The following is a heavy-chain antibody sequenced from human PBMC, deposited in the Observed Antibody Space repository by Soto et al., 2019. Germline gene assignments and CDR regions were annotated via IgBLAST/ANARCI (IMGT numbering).Heavy chain of an antibody. Sequence: QVQLQESGPGLVKPSQTLSLTCTVSGGSISSGGYYWSWIRQHPGKGLEWIGYIYYSGSTYYNPSLKIRVTISVDTSKNQFSLKLSSVTAADTAVYYCAREGYCSGGSCPKDYWGQGTLVTVSS. CDR2: IYYSGST. J-gene: IGHJ4*02. D-gene: IGHD2-15*01. V-gene: IGHV4-31*03. CDR1: GGSISSGGYY. CDR3: AREGYCSGGSCPKDY.